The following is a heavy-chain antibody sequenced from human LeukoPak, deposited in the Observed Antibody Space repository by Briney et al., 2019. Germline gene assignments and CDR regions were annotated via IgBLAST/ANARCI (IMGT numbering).Heavy chain of an antibody. V-gene: IGHV3-64*04. J-gene: IGHJ4*02. CDR3: ARMLGYDSSGYYRGFFDY. CDR1: GFTFSSYW. D-gene: IGHD3-22*01. CDR2: ISSIGGST. Sequence: GGSLRLSCAASGFTFSSYWMHWVRQAPGKGLEYVSTISSIGGSTYHADPVKGRFSISRDNSKNTVYLQMNSLRAEDTAVYYCARMLGYDSSGYYRGFFDYRGQGTLVTVSS.